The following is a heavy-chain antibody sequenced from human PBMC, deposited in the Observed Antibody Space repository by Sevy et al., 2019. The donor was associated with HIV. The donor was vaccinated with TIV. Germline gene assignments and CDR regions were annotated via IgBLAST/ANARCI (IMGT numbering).Heavy chain of an antibody. D-gene: IGHD4-17*01. J-gene: IGHJ5*02. Sequence: GGSLRLSCAASGFTFSSYAMHWVRQAPGKGLEWVAVISYDGTNKYYADSGKGRFTISRDNSKKILYVQMNSLRGEDTAVYYCARDKHDYAGNVRTGWFDPWGQGTLVTVSS. V-gene: IGHV3-30-3*01. CDR1: GFTFSSYA. CDR3: ARDKHDYAGNVRTGWFDP. CDR2: ISYDGTNK.